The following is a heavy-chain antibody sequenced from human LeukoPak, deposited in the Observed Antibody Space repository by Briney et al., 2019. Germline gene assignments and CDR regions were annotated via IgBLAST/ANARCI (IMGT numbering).Heavy chain of an antibody. D-gene: IGHD3-3*01. CDR1: GFTFSSYS. Sequence: GGSLRLSCAASGFTFSSYSMNWVRQAPGKGLEWVSSISSSSSYIYYADSVKGRFTISRDNAKNSLYLQMNSLRAEDTAVYYCARDRQYYDFWSGYYYFDYWGQGTLVTVSS. CDR3: ARDRQYYDFWSGYYYFDY. CDR2: ISSSSSYI. V-gene: IGHV3-21*01. J-gene: IGHJ4*02.